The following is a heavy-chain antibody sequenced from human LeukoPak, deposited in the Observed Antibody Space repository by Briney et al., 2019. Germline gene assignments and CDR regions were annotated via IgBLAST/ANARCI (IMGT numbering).Heavy chain of an antibody. J-gene: IGHJ6*02. CDR1: GFTFDDYA. Sequence: GGSLRLSCAASGFTFDDYAMHWVRQAPGKGLEWVSGISWNSGSIGHADSVKGRFTISRDNAKNSLYLQMNSLRAEDTALYYCAKDKAAVAPYYYGMDVWGQGTTVTVSS. D-gene: IGHD6-13*01. CDR2: ISWNSGSI. CDR3: AKDKAAVAPYYYGMDV. V-gene: IGHV3-9*01.